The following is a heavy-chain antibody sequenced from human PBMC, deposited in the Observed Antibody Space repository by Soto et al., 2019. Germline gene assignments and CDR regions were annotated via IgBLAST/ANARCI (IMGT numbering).Heavy chain of an antibody. CDR2: ISSSGSTI. CDR3: ARVSDSSGYYRYYYYGMDV. Sequence: PGSSLRLSWAASRLTFSSYEINCVRQAPWKGLDCVSYISSSGSTIYYADSVKGRFTISRDNAKNSLYLQMNSLRAEDTAVYYCARVSDSSGYYRYYYYGMDVWGQGTTVTVSS. V-gene: IGHV3-48*03. CDR1: RLTFSSYE. D-gene: IGHD3-22*01. J-gene: IGHJ6*02.